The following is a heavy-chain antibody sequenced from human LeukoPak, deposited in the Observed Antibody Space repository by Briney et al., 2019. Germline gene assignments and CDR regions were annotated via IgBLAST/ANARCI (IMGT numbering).Heavy chain of an antibody. V-gene: IGHV3-21*01. CDR3: ARDPRSSGWYDY. CDR2: ISSSSSYI. D-gene: IGHD6-19*01. J-gene: IGHJ4*02. Sequence: GGSLRLSCAASGFTFSSYSMNWVRQAPGKGLEWVSSISSSSSYIYYADSVKGRFTISRDNAKNSLYLQMNSLRAEDTAVYYCARDPRSSGWYDYWGQGTLDTVSS. CDR1: GFTFSSYS.